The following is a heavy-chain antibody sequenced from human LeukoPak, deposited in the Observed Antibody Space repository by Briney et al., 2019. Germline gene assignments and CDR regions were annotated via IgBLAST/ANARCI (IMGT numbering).Heavy chain of an antibody. Sequence: SQTLSLTCTVSGYSISSGYYWGWIRQPPGKGLEWTGSIYHSGSTYYNPSLKSRVTISVDTSKNQFSLKLSSVTAADTAVYYCAGRGYSGYDHYFDYWGQGTLVTVSS. CDR3: AGRGYSGYDHYFDY. CDR1: GYSISSGYY. V-gene: IGHV4-38-2*02. D-gene: IGHD5-12*01. CDR2: IYHSGST. J-gene: IGHJ4*02.